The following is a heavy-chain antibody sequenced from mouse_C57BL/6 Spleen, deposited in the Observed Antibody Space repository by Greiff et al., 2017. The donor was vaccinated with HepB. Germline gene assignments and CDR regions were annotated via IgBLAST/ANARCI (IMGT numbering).Heavy chain of an antibody. CDR2: ISYSGST. Sequence: VQLKESGPGMVKPSQSLSLTCTVTGNSITSGYDWHWIRHFPGNKLEWMGYISYSGSTNYNPSLKSRISITHDTSKNHFFLKLNSVTTEDTATYYCAREYYGSTHGYFDVWGTGTTVTVSS. V-gene: IGHV3-1*01. CDR1: GNSITSGYD. CDR3: AREYYGSTHGYFDV. J-gene: IGHJ1*03. D-gene: IGHD1-1*01.